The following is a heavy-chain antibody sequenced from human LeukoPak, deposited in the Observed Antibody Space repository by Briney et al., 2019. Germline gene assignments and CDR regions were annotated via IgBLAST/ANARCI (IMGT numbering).Heavy chain of an antibody. J-gene: IGHJ4*02. CDR3: ARHFRHFDY. CDR2: IYYSGST. CDR1: GGSISSGGYS. V-gene: IGHV4-30-2*03. Sequence: SQTLSLTCAVSGGSISSGGYSWGWIRQPPGKGLEWIGSIYYSGSTYYNPSLKSRVTISVDTSKNQFSLKLSSVTAADTAVYYCARHFRHFDYWGQGTLVTVSS.